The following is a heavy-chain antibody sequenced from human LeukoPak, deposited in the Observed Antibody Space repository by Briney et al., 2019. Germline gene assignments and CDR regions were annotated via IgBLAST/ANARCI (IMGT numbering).Heavy chain of an antibody. CDR3: ARDLVGGSYGLQFDY. CDR2: IYSGGGT. V-gene: IGHV3-53*04. D-gene: IGHD5-18*01. J-gene: IGHJ4*02. Sequence: GGSLRLSCAASGFTVSSNYMSWVRQAPGKGLEWVSVIYSGGGTYYADSVKGRFTISRHNSKNTLYLQMNSPRAEDTAVYYCARDLVGGSYGLQFDYWGQGTLVTVSS. CDR1: GFTVSSNY.